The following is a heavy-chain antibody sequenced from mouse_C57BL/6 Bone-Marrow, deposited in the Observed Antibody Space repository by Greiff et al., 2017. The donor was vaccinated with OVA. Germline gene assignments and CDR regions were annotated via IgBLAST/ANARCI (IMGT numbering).Heavy chain of an antibody. V-gene: IGHV1-54*01. CDR3: ARGYAMDY. CDR1: GYAFTNYL. Sequence: QVQLKESGAELVRPGTSVKVSCKASGYAFTNYLIEWVKQRPGQGLEWIGVINPGSGGTNYNEKFKGKATLTADKSSSTAYMQLSSLTSEDSAVYFCARGYAMDYWGQGTSVTVSS. CDR2: INPGSGGT. J-gene: IGHJ4*01.